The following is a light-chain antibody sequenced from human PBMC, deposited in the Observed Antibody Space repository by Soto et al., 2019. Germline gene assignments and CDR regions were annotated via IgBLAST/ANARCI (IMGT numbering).Light chain of an antibody. V-gene: IGKV3-20*01. J-gene: IGKJ2*01. Sequence: EVVMTQSPGTLSLSPGEAATLSCRASQSVSGNYLAWYQQKPGQSPRLVIYDASSRATGIPDRFSGSGSGTDFTLTISSLQPDDFATYYCQQYNSYLMYTFGQGTKVDIK. CDR3: QQYNSYLMYT. CDR2: DAS. CDR1: QSVSGNY.